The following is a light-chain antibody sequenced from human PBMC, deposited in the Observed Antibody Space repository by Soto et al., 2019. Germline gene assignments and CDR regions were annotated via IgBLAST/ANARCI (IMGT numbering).Light chain of an antibody. CDR2: DVS. Sequence: QSVLTQPASMSGSPGQPITISCTGTSSDVGGYNYVSWYQQHPGKAPKVMIYDVSNRPSGVSNRFSGSKSGNTASLTISGLQAEDEADYYCSSYTTSSTYVFGTGTKVTVL. CDR1: SSDVGGYNY. CDR3: SSYTTSSTYV. V-gene: IGLV2-14*01. J-gene: IGLJ1*01.